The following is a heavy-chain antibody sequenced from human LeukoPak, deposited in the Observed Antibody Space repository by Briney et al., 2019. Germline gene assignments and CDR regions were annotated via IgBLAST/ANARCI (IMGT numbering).Heavy chain of an antibody. V-gene: IGHV3-23*01. CDR2: ISGSGGST. J-gene: IGHJ4*02. Sequence: GGSLRLSCAASGFTFSSYAMSWGRQAPGKGLEWVSAISGSGGSTYYADSVKGRFTVSRDNSKNTLYLQMNSLRAEDTAVYYCAKDVGKWESLHFFDYWGQGTLVTVSS. CDR1: GFTFSSYA. D-gene: IGHD1-26*01. CDR3: AKDVGKWESLHFFDY.